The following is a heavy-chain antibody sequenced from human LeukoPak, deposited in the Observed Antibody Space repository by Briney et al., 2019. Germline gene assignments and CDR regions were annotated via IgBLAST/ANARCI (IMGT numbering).Heavy chain of an antibody. CDR1: GFTFSSYA. J-gene: IGHJ6*02. CDR2: ISGSGGST. V-gene: IGHV3-23*01. CDR3: AKDFYYDSSGYYFKEDYYYYYGMDV. Sequence: GGSLRLSCAASGFTFSSYAMSWVRQAPGKGLEWVSAISGSGGSTYYADSVKGRFTISRDNSKNTLYLQMNSLRAEDTAVYYCAKDFYYDSSGYYFKEDYYYYYGMDVWGQGTMVTVSS. D-gene: IGHD3-22*01.